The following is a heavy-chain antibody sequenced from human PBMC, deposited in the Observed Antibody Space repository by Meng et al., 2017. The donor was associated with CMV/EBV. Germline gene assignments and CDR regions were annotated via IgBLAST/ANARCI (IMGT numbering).Heavy chain of an antibody. CDR3: ARAYGQYYYYYYGMDV. Sequence: SETLSLTCTVSGGSISSSSYYWGWIRQPPGKGLEWIGSIYYSGSTYYNPSLKSRVTISADTSKNQFSLKLSSVTAADTAVYYCARAYGQYYYYYYGMDVWGQGTTVTVSS. D-gene: IGHD3-10*01. J-gene: IGHJ6*02. CDR1: GGSISSSSYY. CDR2: IYYSGST. V-gene: IGHV4-39*01.